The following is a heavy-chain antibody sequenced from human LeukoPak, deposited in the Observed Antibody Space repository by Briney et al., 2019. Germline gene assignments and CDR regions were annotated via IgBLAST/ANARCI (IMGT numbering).Heavy chain of an antibody. Sequence: ASVKVSCKVSGYTLTELSMHWVRQAPGKGLEWMGGFDPEDGETIYAQKFQGRVTMTRDTSTSTVYMELSSLRSEDTAVYYCARDPSSSGWYYFDYWGQGTLVTVSS. CDR1: GYTLTELS. J-gene: IGHJ4*02. CDR3: ARDPSSSGWYYFDY. V-gene: IGHV1-24*01. D-gene: IGHD6-19*01. CDR2: FDPEDGET.